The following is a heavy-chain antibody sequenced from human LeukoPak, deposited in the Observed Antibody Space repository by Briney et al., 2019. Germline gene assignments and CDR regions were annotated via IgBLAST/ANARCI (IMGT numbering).Heavy chain of an antibody. CDR1: GDSISSYY. J-gene: IGHJ4*02. CDR3: VRGYYVDSGGLYGQ. Sequence: PSETLSLTCTVSGDSISSYYWSWIRQPPGKGLECIGYIYYSGSTNYNPSLKSRVTISVDTSKSQFSLKLRSVTAADTSVYYCVRGYYVDSGGLYGQWGRGTLVTVSS. CDR2: IYYSGST. D-gene: IGHD3-22*01. V-gene: IGHV4-59*08.